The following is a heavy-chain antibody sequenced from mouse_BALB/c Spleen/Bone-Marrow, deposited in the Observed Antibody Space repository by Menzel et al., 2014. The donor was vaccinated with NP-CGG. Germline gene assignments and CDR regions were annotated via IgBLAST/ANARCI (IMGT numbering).Heavy chain of an antibody. CDR2: ISYDGSN. D-gene: IGHD2-3*01. CDR1: GSSITSGYY. J-gene: IGHJ2*01. V-gene: IGHV3-6*02. Sequence: ESGPGLVKPSQSLSLTCSVTGSSITSGYYWNWIRQFPGNKLEWMGYISYDGSNNYNPSLKNRISITRDASKNQFFLRLNSVSPEDTATYYCASEPYDGSLFDYRGQGTTLTVSS. CDR3: ASEPYDGSLFDY.